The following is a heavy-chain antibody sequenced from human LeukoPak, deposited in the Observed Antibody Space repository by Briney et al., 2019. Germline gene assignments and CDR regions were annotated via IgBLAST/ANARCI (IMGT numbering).Heavy chain of an antibody. CDR2: ISSSGSTI. Sequence: GGSLRLSCAASGFTFSDYYMSWIRQAPGKGLEWVSYISSSGSTIYYADSVKGRFTISRDNAKNSLYLQMNSLRADDTAVYYCARDNPMVYATYDHWGQGTLVTVSS. J-gene: IGHJ4*02. V-gene: IGHV3-11*04. CDR1: GFTFSDYY. CDR3: ARDNPMVYATYDH. D-gene: IGHD2-8*01.